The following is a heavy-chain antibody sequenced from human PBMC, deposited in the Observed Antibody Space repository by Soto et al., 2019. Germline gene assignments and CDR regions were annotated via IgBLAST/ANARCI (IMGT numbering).Heavy chain of an antibody. CDR2: IYPGDHET. CDR3: ARSPRSSPYFDY. CDR1: GYTFSNSW. Sequence: PGESLKISCPCSGYTFSNSWIGWVRQLPGKGLEWMGIIYPGDHETRYSPSFHGKVTISADKSINTAYLQWNSLEASDTAFYFCARSPRSSPYFDYWGQGALVTVSS. J-gene: IGHJ4*02. D-gene: IGHD6-13*01. V-gene: IGHV5-51*01.